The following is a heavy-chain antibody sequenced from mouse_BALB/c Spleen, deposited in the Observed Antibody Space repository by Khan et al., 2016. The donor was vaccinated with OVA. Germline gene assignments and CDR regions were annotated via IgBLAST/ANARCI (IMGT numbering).Heavy chain of an antibody. CDR1: GYSFTGYF. CDR3: ARIYGSDFDY. J-gene: IGHJ2*01. D-gene: IGHD1-1*01. Sequence: VQLKQSGPELVKPGASVKISCKASGYSFTGYFMNWVMQSHGKSLEWIGRINPHIGETFYNQKFKDKATLTVDNSSSTAHMELRSLASEDSAVYYCARIYGSDFDYWGQGTTLTVSS. CDR2: INPHIGET. V-gene: IGHV1-20*02.